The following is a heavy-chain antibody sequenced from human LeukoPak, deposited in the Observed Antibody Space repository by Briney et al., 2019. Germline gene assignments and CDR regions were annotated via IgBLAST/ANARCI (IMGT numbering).Heavy chain of an antibody. CDR2: VGSSAGST. Sequence: PGGSLRLSCAASGFTFTTNAMGWVRQTPGKGLEWVAAVGSSAGSTYYADSVKGRFIISRDNAKNSLYLQMSSLRAEDTAVYYCTRGGRLHPQSPYWGQGTLVTVSS. J-gene: IGHJ4*02. V-gene: IGHV3-23*01. CDR3: TRGGRLHPQSPY. D-gene: IGHD3-16*01. CDR1: GFTFTTNA.